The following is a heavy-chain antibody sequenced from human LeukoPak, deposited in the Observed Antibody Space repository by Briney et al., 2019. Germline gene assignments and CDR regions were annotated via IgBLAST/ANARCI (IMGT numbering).Heavy chain of an antibody. CDR2: IYTSGST. Sequence: SETLSLTCTVSGGSISSYYWSWIRQPAGKGLEWIGRIYTSGSTNYNPSLKSRVTMSVDTSKNQFPLKLSSVTAADTAVYYCARGLLLWFGESHHFDYWGQGTLVTVSS. D-gene: IGHD3-10*01. CDR1: GGSISSYY. J-gene: IGHJ4*02. V-gene: IGHV4-4*07. CDR3: ARGLLLWFGESHHFDY.